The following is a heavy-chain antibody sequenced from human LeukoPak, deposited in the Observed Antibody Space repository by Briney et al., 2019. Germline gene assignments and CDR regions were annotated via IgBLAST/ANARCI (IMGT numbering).Heavy chain of an antibody. Sequence: PSQTLSLTCTVSGGSIGSGGYYWSWIRQHPGKGLEWIGYIYYSGSTYYNPSLKSRVTISVDTSKNQFSLKLSSVTAADTAVYYCARDLRSAFDYWGQGTQVTVSS. V-gene: IGHV4-31*03. CDR3: ARDLRSAFDY. J-gene: IGHJ4*02. CDR1: GGSIGSGGYY. CDR2: IYYSGST.